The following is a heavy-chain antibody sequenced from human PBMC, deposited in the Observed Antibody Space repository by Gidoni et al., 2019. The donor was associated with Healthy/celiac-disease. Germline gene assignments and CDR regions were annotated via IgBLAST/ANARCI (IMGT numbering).Heavy chain of an antibody. CDR3: AKDGGLQYLSYYYYGMDV. Sequence: EVQLLESGGGLVQPGGALRLSGAGSGFIFSSYAISWVRQAPGKGLEWVSAISGSGGSTYYADSVKGRFTISRDNSKNTLYLQMNSLRAEYTAVYYCAKDGGLQYLSYYYYGMDVWGQGTTVTVSS. V-gene: IGHV3-23*01. CDR2: ISGSGGST. D-gene: IGHD4-4*01. CDR1: GFIFSSYA. J-gene: IGHJ6*02.